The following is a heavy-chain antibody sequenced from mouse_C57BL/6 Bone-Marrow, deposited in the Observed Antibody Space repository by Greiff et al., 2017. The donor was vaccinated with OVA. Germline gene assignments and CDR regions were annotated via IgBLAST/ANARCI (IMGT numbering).Heavy chain of an antibody. D-gene: IGHD1-1*01. V-gene: IGHV1-81*01. Sequence: QVQLQQSGAELARPGASVKLSCKASGYTFTSYGISWVKQRTGQGLEWIGEIYPRSGNTYYNEKFKGKATLTADKSSSTAYMELRSLTSEDSAVYVGARGYYGSSYVGFAYWGQGTRVTVSA. CDR3: ARGYYGSSYVGFAY. J-gene: IGHJ3*01. CDR1: GYTFTSYG. CDR2: IYPRSGNT.